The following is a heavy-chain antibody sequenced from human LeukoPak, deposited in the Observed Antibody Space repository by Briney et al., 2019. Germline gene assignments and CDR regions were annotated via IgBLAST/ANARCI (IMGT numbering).Heavy chain of an antibody. CDR2: ISSSSSYI. V-gene: IGHV3-21*01. J-gene: IGHJ4*02. D-gene: IGHD3-10*01. CDR1: GFTFSSYS. Sequence: GGSLRLPCAASGFTFSSYSMNWVRQAPGKGLEWVSSISSSSSYIYYADSVKGRFTISRGNSKNTLYLQMNSLRAEDTAVYYCARDSLHAGVDYWGQGTLVTVSS. CDR3: ARDSLHAGVDY.